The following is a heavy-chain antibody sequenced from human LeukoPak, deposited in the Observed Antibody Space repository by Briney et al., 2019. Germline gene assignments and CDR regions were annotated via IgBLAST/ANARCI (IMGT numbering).Heavy chain of an antibody. V-gene: IGHV3-53*01. D-gene: IGHD5-18*01. CDR3: AREYSYGPYYYMDA. J-gene: IGHJ6*03. Sequence: GGSLRLSCAASGFTVSSNYMSWVRQAPGKGLEWVSVIYSGGSTYYADSVKGRFTISRDNSKNTLYLQMNSLRAEDTAVYYCAREYSYGPYYYMDAWAKGTTVTVSS. CDR2: IYSGGST. CDR1: GFTVSSNY.